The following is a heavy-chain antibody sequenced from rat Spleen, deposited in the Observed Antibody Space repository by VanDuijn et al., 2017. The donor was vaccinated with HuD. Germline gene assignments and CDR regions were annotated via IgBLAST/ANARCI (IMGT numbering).Heavy chain of an antibody. J-gene: IGHJ2*01. V-gene: IGHV5-7*01. Sequence: EVQLAESGGGLVQPGRSLKLSCAASGFTFSDYYMAWVRQAPKKGLEWVASISYGDSSGHSGTYYRDSVKGRFTISRDNAKSTLSLQMDSLRSEDTATYYCARRHYGYTDYFDYWGQGVMVTVSS. D-gene: IGHD1-9*01. CDR3: ARRHYGYTDYFDY. CDR1: GFTFSDYY. CDR2: ISYGDSSGHSGT.